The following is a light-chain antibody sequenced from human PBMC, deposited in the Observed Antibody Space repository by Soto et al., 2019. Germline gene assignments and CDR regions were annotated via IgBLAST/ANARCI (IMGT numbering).Light chain of an antibody. J-gene: IGKJ4*01. Sequence: IVFTQSPSTLSFSPCERSTLSCRASQSVSRHLAWYQQKPGQAPRLLIYDASNRATGIPARFSGSGSGTDFTLTISSLEPEDFAVYYCQQRNNWPPVTFGGGTKVDIK. V-gene: IGKV3-11*01. CDR3: QQRNNWPPVT. CDR1: QSVSRH. CDR2: DAS.